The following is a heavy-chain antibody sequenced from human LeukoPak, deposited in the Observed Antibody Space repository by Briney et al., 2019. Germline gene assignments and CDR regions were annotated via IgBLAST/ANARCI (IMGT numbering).Heavy chain of an antibody. Sequence: QPGGSLRLSCAASGFTFSSYGMHWVRQAPGKGLEWVSSINGNGGRTYYADSVKGRCTISRDNSKNTLFLQMNSLRAEDTAVYYCATPPTVTRNYWGQGTLVTVSS. D-gene: IGHD4-17*01. CDR1: GFTFSSYG. CDR2: INGNGGRT. V-gene: IGHV3-23*01. CDR3: ATPPTVTRNY. J-gene: IGHJ4*02.